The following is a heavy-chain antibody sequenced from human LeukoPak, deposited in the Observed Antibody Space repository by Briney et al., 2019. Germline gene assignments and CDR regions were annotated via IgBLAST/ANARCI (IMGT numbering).Heavy chain of an antibody. Sequence: ASVKVSCKASGYTFTSYGISWVRQAPGQGLEWMGWIGAYNGNTNYAQKLQGRVTMTTDTSTSTAYMELRSLRSDDTAVYYCARPSSGWYSGAFDIWGQGTMVTVSS. CDR2: IGAYNGNT. V-gene: IGHV1-18*01. CDR3: ARPSSGWYSGAFDI. CDR1: GYTFTSYG. D-gene: IGHD6-19*01. J-gene: IGHJ3*02.